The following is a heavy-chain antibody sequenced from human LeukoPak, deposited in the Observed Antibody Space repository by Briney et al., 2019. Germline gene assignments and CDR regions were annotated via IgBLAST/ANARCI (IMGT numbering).Heavy chain of an antibody. CDR2: ISYSGST. CDR1: GGSISSYY. J-gene: IGHJ5*02. D-gene: IGHD3-22*01. CDR3: ARADYYDSSGSSGRTYWFAP. V-gene: IGHV4-59*01. Sequence: PSETLSLTCTVSGGSISSYYWSWIRQPPGKGLEWIGYISYSGSTNYNPSLKSRVTISVATSNNQFSLKLSSLTAADTAVYYCARADYYDSSGSSGRTYWFAPWGQGTLVTVSS.